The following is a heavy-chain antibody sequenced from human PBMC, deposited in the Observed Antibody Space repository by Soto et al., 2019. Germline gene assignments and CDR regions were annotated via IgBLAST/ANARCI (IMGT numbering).Heavy chain of an antibody. V-gene: IGHV4-39*02. CDR2: VYYSGAT. J-gene: IGHJ4*02. CDR1: GGSISSGNHH. D-gene: IGHD3-10*01. CDR3: ARSPPPRVRGADVWTGYYFDY. Sequence: QLQLQESGPGLVKPSETLSLTCTVSGGSISSGNHHWGWIRQPPGKGLVWIGSVYYSGATYNNPSLKSRVTISVDTSKNHFSLKLTSMTAADTAVYYCARSPPPRVRGADVWTGYYFDYWGQGALVTVSS.